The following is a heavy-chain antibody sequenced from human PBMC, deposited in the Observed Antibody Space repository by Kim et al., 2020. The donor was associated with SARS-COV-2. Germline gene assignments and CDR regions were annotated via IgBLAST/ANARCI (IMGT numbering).Heavy chain of an antibody. V-gene: IGHV4-31*01. Sequence: LKRPVTISVDTSKNQFSLKLSSVTAADTAVYYCARATFYDFWSGNAFDIWGQGTMVTVSS. J-gene: IGHJ3*02. D-gene: IGHD3-3*01. CDR3: ARATFYDFWSGNAFDI.